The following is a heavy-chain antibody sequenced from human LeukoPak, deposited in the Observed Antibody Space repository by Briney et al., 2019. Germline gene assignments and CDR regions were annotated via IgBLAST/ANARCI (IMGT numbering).Heavy chain of an antibody. J-gene: IGHJ5*02. V-gene: IGHV4-59*01. Sequence: SETLSLTCTVSGGSISSYYWSWIRQPPGKGLEWIGYIYYSGSTNYNPSLKSRVTISVDTSKNQFSLKLSSVTAADTAVYYCARAHYDILTGAWFDPWGQGTLVTVSS. D-gene: IGHD3-9*01. CDR2: IYYSGST. CDR3: ARAHYDILTGAWFDP. CDR1: GGSISSYY.